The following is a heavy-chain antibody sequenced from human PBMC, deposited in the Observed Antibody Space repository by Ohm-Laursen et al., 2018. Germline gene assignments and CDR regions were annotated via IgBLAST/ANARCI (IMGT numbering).Heavy chain of an antibody. CDR3: AKRAIPAAYWYYFDY. V-gene: IGHV4-4*07. CDR2: IYTTGST. J-gene: IGHJ4*02. CDR1: GGSISSYY. D-gene: IGHD2-2*01. Sequence: GTLSLTCSVSGGSISSYYWSWIRQPAGKGLEWIGRIYTTGSTNFNPSLNSRVTMSVDMSKNQVSLKLGSVTAADTAVYYCAKRAIPAAYWYYFDYWGQGTLVTVSS.